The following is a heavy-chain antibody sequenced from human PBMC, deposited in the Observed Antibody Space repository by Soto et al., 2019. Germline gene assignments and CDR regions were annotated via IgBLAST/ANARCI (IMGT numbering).Heavy chain of an antibody. CDR3: ARVTDCGGDCYAFDI. CDR1: GFTFSSYS. J-gene: IGHJ3*02. D-gene: IGHD2-21*02. V-gene: IGHV3-21*01. Sequence: LSLTCAASGFTFSSYSMNWVRQAPGKGLEWVSSISSSSSYIYYADSVKGRFTISRDNAKNSLYLQMNSLRAEDTAVYYCARVTDCGGDCYAFDIWGQGTMVTVSS. CDR2: ISSSSSYI.